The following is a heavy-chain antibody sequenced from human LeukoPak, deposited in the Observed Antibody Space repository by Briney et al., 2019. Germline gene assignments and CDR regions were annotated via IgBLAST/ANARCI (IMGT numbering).Heavy chain of an antibody. V-gene: IGHV1-69*13. D-gene: IGHD6-6*01. Sequence: ASVKVSCKASGGTFSSYAISWVRQAPGQGLEWMGGIIPIFGTANYAQKFQGRVTITADESTSTAYMELSSLRSEDTAVYYCARDLSSSEGYYYYYMDVWGKGTTVTVSS. J-gene: IGHJ6*03. CDR2: IIPIFGTA. CDR1: GGTFSSYA. CDR3: ARDLSSSEGYYYYYMDV.